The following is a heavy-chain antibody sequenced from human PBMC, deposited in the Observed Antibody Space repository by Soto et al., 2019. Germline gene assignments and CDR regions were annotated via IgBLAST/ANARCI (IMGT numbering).Heavy chain of an antibody. CDR2: IYYSGST. V-gene: IGHV4-30-4*01. D-gene: IGHD6-13*01. J-gene: IGHJ5*02. Sequence: SETLSLTCTVSGGSISSGDYYWSWIRQPPGKGLEWIGYIYYSGSTYYNPSLKSRVTISVDTSKNQFSLKLSSVTAADTAVYYCARVGGQQLPMGTRFDPWGQGTLVTVSS. CDR1: GGSISSGDYY. CDR3: ARVGGQQLPMGTRFDP.